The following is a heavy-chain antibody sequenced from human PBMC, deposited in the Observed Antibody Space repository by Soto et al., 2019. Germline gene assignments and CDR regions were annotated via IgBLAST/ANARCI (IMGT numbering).Heavy chain of an antibody. CDR2: INHSGST. Sequence: ASETLSLTCAVYGGSFSGYYWSWIRQPPGKGLEWIGEINHSGSTNYNPSLKSRVTISVDTSKNQFSLKLSSVTAADTAVYYCARGRYYYDSSGYYHWGQGTLVTVSS. D-gene: IGHD3-22*01. J-gene: IGHJ5*02. CDR1: GGSFSGYY. CDR3: ARGRYYYDSSGYYH. V-gene: IGHV4-34*01.